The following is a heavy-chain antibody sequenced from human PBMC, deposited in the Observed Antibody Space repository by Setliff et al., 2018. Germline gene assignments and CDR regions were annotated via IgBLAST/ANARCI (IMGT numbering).Heavy chain of an antibody. D-gene: IGHD3-10*01. V-gene: IGHV3-11*01. CDR2: MSAWGTTI. J-gene: IGHJ5*02. CDR1: GFTIADHF. CDR3: AKNGFGVVALGVNNWFDP. Sequence: PGGSLRLSCAASGFTIADHFMTWIRRAPGKGLEWVSYMSAWGTTIYYADSVKGRFTISRDNAKNTLYLQMNSLRAEDTAVYYCAKNGFGVVALGVNNWFDPWGQGTLVTVSS.